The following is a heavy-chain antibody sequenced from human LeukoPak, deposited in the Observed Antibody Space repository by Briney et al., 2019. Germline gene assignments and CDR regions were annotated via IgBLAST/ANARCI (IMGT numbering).Heavy chain of an antibody. CDR1: GYTFTSYG. Sequence: ASVKVSCKASGYTFTSYGISWVRQAPGQGLDWMGWISVYNGNTKYVQKFQGRVTITPEPSTRTAYMALRSLRSDDTAVYYCARHTGSLYDFWRGYIDYWGQGTLVTVSS. V-gene: IGHV1-18*01. J-gene: IGHJ4*02. D-gene: IGHD3-3*01. CDR2: ISVYNGNT. CDR3: ARHTGSLYDFWRGYIDY.